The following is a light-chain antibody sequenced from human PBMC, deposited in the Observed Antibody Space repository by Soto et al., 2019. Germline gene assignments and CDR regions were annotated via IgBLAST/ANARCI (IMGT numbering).Light chain of an antibody. Sequence: QSALTQPPSVSGSPGQSITISCTGTSSDVGGYNYVSWYQHHPGKAPKLIIYDVTNRPSGVSNPFSGSKSGNTASLTISGLQPEDEADYYCSSYTTSNTRQIVFGTGTKLTVL. CDR3: SSYTTSNTRQIV. V-gene: IGLV2-14*03. J-gene: IGLJ1*01. CDR1: SSDVGGYNY. CDR2: DVT.